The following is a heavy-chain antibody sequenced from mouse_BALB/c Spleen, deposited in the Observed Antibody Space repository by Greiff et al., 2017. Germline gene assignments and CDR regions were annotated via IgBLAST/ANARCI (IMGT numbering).Heavy chain of an antibody. CDR2: IDPRNSDT. Sequence: VQLMESGTVLARPGASVKMSCKASGYTFTSYWMHWVKQRPGQGLEWIGAIDPRNSDTSYNQKFKGKAKLTAVTSTSTAYMELSSLTNEDSAVYYCACYDHCFAYWGQGTMVTVSA. CDR1: GYTFTSYW. J-gene: IGHJ3*01. V-gene: IGHV1-5*01. D-gene: IGHD2-3*01. CDR3: ACYDHCFAY.